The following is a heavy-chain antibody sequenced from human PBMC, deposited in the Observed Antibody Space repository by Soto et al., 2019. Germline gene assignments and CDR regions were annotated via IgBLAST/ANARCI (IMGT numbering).Heavy chain of an antibody. CDR3: ARGGILDYYDSRGYQNAFDI. Sequence: QVQLQESGPGLVKPSETLSLTCRVSGGSISSYYWSWIRQPPGKGLEWIGYIYYSGSTNYNPSLKSRITQSVDTSKNQFSLKLSSVNDADTAVYYCARGGILDYYDSRGYQNAFDIWGQGTLVTVSS. CDR2: IYYSGST. D-gene: IGHD3-22*01. V-gene: IGHV4-59*01. J-gene: IGHJ3*02. CDR1: GGSISSYY.